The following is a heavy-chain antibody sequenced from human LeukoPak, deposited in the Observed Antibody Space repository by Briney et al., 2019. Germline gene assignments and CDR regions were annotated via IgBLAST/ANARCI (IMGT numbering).Heavy chain of an antibody. CDR1: GGSVSSGSYY. D-gene: IGHD3-22*01. CDR3: AGLVGRYSSGLYYYYFDY. V-gene: IGHV4-39*07. CDR2: MYLSGTT. J-gene: IGHJ4*02. Sequence: SETLSLTCTVSGGSVSSGSYYWSWIRQPPGKGLEWIGEMYLSGTTHSNPSVKSRVTISIDKSKNQFFLNLSSVTAADTAVYYCAGLVGRYSSGLYYYYFDYWGQGTLVTVSS.